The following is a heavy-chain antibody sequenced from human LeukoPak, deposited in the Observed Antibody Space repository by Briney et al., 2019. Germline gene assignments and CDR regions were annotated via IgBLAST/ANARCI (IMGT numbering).Heavy chain of an antibody. CDR3: ARSYSSSSVLSYYYFYMDV. V-gene: IGHV4-61*02. Sequence: SETLSLTCSVSGGSISSDSYSWSWIRQPAGKGLEWIGRIYTSGSTNYNPSLKSRVTISVDTSKNQFSLKVSSVTAADTAVYYCARSYSSSSVLSYYYFYMDVWGKGTTVTVSS. CDR2: IYTSGST. CDR1: GGSISSDSYS. J-gene: IGHJ6*03. D-gene: IGHD6-13*01.